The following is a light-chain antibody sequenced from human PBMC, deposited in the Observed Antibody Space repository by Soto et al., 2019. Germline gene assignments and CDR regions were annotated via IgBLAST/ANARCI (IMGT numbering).Light chain of an antibody. J-gene: IGKJ1*01. CDR1: QSVSSN. V-gene: IGKV3D-15*01. Sequence: EIVMTQSPATLSVSPGERATLSCRASQSVSSNLAWYQQKPGQAPRLLIYGASSRATGIPDRFSGSGSGTDFTLTISRLEPEDLGVYYCQQLTDWPPQWTFGQGTKVDIK. CDR2: GAS. CDR3: QQLTDWPPQWT.